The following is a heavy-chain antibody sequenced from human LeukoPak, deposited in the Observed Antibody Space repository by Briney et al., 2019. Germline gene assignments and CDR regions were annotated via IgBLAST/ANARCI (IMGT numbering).Heavy chain of an antibody. CDR2: IRNKAYGGTT. V-gene: IGHV3-49*03. D-gene: IGHD6-13*01. Sequence: QPGGSLRLSCTASGFTFGDYAMSWFRQAPGKGLEWVGFIRNKAYGGTTEYAASVKGRFTISRDDSKSIAYLQMNSLKTEDTAVYYCTRAAGSSSWYRSIDYWGQETLVTVSS. J-gene: IGHJ4*02. CDR3: TRAAGSSSWYRSIDY. CDR1: GFTFGDYA.